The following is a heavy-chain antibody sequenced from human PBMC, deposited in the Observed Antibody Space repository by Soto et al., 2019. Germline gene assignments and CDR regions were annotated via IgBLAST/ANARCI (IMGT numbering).Heavy chain of an antibody. J-gene: IGHJ4*02. D-gene: IGHD2-15*01. V-gene: IGHV3-21*01. CDR2: ISSSSSYI. CDR3: ARDRFAGCSGGSCYPFDY. Sequence: ESGGGLVKPGGSLRLSCAASGFTFSSYSMNWVRQAPGKGLEWVSSISSSSSYIYYADSVKGRFTISRDNAKNSLYLQMNSLRAEDTAVYYCARDRFAGCSGGSCYPFDYWGQGTLVTVSS. CDR1: GFTFSSYS.